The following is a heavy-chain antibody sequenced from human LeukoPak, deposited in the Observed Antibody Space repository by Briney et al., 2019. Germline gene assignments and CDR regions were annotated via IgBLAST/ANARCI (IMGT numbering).Heavy chain of an antibody. CDR1: GYTFTSYD. CDR3: AKRYSGYDPWAVAEGDDAFDI. V-gene: IGHV1-18*01. Sequence: GASVKVSCKASGYTFTSYDISWVRQAPGQGLEWMGWISAYNGNTNYAQKLQGRVTMTTDTSTSTAYMELRSLRSDDTAVYYCAKRYSGYDPWAVAEGDDAFDIWGQGTMVTVSS. J-gene: IGHJ3*02. D-gene: IGHD5-12*01. CDR2: ISAYNGNT.